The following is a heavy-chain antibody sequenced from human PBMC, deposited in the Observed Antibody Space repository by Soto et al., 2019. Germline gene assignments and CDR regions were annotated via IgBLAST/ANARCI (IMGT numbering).Heavy chain of an antibody. CDR2: IHPRDSDT. Sequence: LGEPVKISCKASGYIFTNYWIAWVRQMPGRGLEWMGIIHPRDSDTKYNPSFQDHVTISAGKSITTAYLQWSGLKASDTALYYCARSPVVAAIDYRGMDVWGQGTTVTVSS. CDR1: GYIFTNYW. V-gene: IGHV5-51*01. CDR3: ARSPVVAAIDYRGMDV. D-gene: IGHD2-15*01. J-gene: IGHJ6*02.